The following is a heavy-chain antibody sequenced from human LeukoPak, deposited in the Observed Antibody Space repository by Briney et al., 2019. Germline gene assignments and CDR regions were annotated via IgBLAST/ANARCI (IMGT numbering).Heavy chain of an antibody. CDR2: IPGSSDVI. Sequence: GGSLRLSCAASGFTFSSHAMSWVRQAPGKGLEWISLIPGSSDVIEYADSVRGRFTISRDNSKNTVSLQMNNLRAEDTAVYYCAKGQSASSTFDSWGQGTLVTVSS. CDR1: GFTFSSHA. V-gene: IGHV3-23*01. CDR3: AKGQSASSTFDS. J-gene: IGHJ4*02.